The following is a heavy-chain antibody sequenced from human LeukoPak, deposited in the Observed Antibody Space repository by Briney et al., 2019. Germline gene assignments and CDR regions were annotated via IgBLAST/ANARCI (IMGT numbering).Heavy chain of an antibody. V-gene: IGHV3-48*04. CDR2: ISSSGSTI. CDR1: GFPFSSYA. CDR3: ARDSPVVTPSYYYYMDV. D-gene: IGHD4-23*01. Sequence: GGSLRLSCAASGFPFSSYAMTWVRQAPGKGLEWVSYISSSGSTIYYADSVKGRFTISRDNAKNSLYLQMNSLRAEDTAVYYCARDSPVVTPSYYYYMDVWGKGTTVTVSS. J-gene: IGHJ6*03.